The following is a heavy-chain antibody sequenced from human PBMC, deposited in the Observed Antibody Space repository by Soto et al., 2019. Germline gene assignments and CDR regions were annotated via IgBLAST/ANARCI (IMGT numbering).Heavy chain of an antibody. V-gene: IGHV2-5*02. CDR3: AHYDYGGLVY. CDR1: GFSLSTRGVG. CDR2: IYWDDDK. D-gene: IGHD4-17*01. J-gene: IGHJ4*02. Sequence: QITLKESGPPLVKPTQTLTLTCTFSGFSLSTRGVGVGWIRQPPGKALEWLALIYWDDDKRYSPSLKSRLTITKDTSKNHVVLTMPNMAVDTATYFCAHYDYGGLVYWGQGALVTVSS.